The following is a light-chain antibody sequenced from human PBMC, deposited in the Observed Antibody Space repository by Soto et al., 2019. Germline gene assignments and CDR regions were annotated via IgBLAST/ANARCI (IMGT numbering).Light chain of an antibody. Sequence: EIVLTQSPDTLSLSPGERATLSCRASQTVSSNYLAWYQHTPGQAPRLLIYSASSRATGIPDMFSGSGSGTHFTLTITRLEHEDFADYYCQQYVTSRSFGQGTKLEIK. CDR2: SAS. CDR3: QQYVTSRS. V-gene: IGKV3-20*01. J-gene: IGKJ2*04. CDR1: QTVSSNY.